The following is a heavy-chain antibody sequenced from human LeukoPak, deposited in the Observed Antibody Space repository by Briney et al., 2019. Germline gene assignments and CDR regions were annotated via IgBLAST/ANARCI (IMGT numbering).Heavy chain of an antibody. CDR3: ASDIVATIGDY. V-gene: IGHV3-21*01. CDR2: ISSSSSYI. D-gene: IGHD5-12*01. CDR1: GFAFSSYS. Sequence: GGSLRLSCAASGFAFSSYSMNWVRQAPGKGLEWVSSISSSSSYIYYADSVKGRFTISRDNAKNSLYLQMNSLRAEDTAVYYCASDIVATIGDYWGQGTLVTVSS. J-gene: IGHJ4*02.